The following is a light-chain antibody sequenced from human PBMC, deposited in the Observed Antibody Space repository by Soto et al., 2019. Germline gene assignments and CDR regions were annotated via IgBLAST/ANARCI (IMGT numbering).Light chain of an antibody. V-gene: IGLV2-14*01. CDR2: DVT. CDR3: TSYASSIHVL. CDR1: SSDIGGYNY. J-gene: IGLJ2*01. Sequence: QSVLTQPASVSGSPGQSITISCTGSSSDIGGYNYVSWYQQHPGKAPQLIIYDVTNRPSGVSNRFSGSKSDNTASLTISGLQSEDEADYYCTSYASSIHVLIGGGTKLTVL.